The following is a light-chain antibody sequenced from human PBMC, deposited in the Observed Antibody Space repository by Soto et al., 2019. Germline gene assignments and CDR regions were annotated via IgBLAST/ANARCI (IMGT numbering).Light chain of an antibody. CDR2: DVT. Sequence: QSVLTQPASVSGSPGQSITISCTGTSSDVGGYDFVSWYQQRPGEAPKLVIYDVTHRPSGVSNRFSGSKSGNTASLTISGRQAEDEADYYCSSYTRGDIGIFGGGTKLTVL. CDR3: SSYTRGDIGI. CDR1: SSDVGGYDF. J-gene: IGLJ2*01. V-gene: IGLV2-14*01.